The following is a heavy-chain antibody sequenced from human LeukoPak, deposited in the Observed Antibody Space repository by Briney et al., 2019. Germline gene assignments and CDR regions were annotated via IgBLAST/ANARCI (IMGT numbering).Heavy chain of an antibody. D-gene: IGHD3-10*01. CDR1: GGSISSGDYY. V-gene: IGHV4-30-4*01. J-gene: IGHJ4*02. CDR3: ARVLGSGPLDY. CDR2: IYYSGST. Sequence: SQTLSLTCTVSGGSISSGDYYWSWIRQPPGKGLEWFGYIYYSGSTYYNPSLKSRVTISVETSKNQFSLKLSSVTAADTAVYYCARVLGSGPLDYWGQGTLVTVSS.